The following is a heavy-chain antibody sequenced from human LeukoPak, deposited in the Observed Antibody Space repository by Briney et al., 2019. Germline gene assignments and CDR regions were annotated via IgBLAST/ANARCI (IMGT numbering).Heavy chain of an antibody. CDR1: GFTFSSYG. V-gene: IGHV3-23*01. Sequence: GGSLRLSCAASGFTFSSYGMSWVRQAPGKGLKWVSAISGSGGSTYYADSVKGRFTISRDNSKNTLYLQMNSLRAEDTAVYYCASKPVLLWFGDDYWGQGTLVTVSS. CDR2: ISGSGGST. J-gene: IGHJ4*02. D-gene: IGHD3-10*01. CDR3: ASKPVLLWFGDDY.